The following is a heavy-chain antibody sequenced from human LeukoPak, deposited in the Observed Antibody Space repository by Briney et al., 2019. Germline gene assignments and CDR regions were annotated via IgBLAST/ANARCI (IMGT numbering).Heavy chain of an antibody. J-gene: IGHJ5*02. V-gene: IGHV1-2*02. CDR3: ARGGSGSYFSWLDP. CDR2: INPNSGGT. Sequence: ASVKVSCKASGYTFTGYHIHWVRQAPGQGLECVGRINPNSGGTNYAQKFQGRVTMTRDTSISTAYMELSRLRSDDTAVYYCARGGSGSYFSWLDPWGQGTLVTVSS. CDR1: GYTFTGYH. D-gene: IGHD3-10*01.